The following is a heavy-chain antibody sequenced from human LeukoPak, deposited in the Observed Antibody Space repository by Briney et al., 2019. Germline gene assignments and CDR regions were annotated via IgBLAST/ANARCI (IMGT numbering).Heavy chain of an antibody. J-gene: IGHJ5*01. D-gene: IGHD2-2*02. Sequence: KPSETLSLTCNVSGGSMNTYYWNWIRQPPGKGLEWIGHIYYSGNTNYNPSLKSRVTMSRDTSKNQFSLNLSSVTAADTAVYYCARESTSTWYTWFDSWGQGTVVTVSS. V-gene: IGHV4-59*01. CDR3: ARESTSTWYTWFDS. CDR2: IYYSGNT. CDR1: GGSMNTYY.